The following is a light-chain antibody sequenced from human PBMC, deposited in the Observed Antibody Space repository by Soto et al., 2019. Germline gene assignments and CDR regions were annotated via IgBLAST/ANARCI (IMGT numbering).Light chain of an antibody. V-gene: IGLV4-69*01. Sequence: QAVLTQSPLASASLGASVKLTCTLSSGHSSYAIAWHQQRPEKGPRYLMKLNSDGSHSKGDGIPDRFSGSSSGAERYLTISSLQSEDEADYYCQTWGTGIQVFGGGTKLTVL. J-gene: IGLJ2*01. CDR3: QTWGTGIQV. CDR2: LNSDGSH. CDR1: SGHSSYA.